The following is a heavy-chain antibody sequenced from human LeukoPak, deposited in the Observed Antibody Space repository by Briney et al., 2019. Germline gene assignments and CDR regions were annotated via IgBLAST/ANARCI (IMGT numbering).Heavy chain of an antibody. D-gene: IGHD6-13*01. CDR1: GFTFSSYG. CDR3: ARGDSSSFYSFFYGLDV. J-gene: IGHJ6*02. V-gene: IGHV3-21*01. CDR2: ISSSSSYI. Sequence: GGSLRLSCAASGFTFSSYGMNWVRQAPGKGLEWVSSISSSSSYIYYADSVKGRFTIYRDNAKNTLYLQMNNLRAEDTAVYYCARGDSSSFYSFFYGLDVWGQGTTVTVS.